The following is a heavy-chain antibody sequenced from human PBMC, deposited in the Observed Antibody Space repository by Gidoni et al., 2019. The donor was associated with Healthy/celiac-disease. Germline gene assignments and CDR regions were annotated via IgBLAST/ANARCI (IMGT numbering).Heavy chain of an antibody. J-gene: IGHJ4*02. Sequence: QVQLQQWGAGLLKPSETLSLTCAVYGGSFSGYYWSWIRQPPGKGLEWIGEINHSGSTNYNPSLKSRVTISVDTSKNQFSLKLSSVTAADTAVYYCARGLAFWSGYYFGYWGQGTLVTVSS. CDR1: GGSFSGYY. D-gene: IGHD3-3*01. CDR2: INHSGST. CDR3: ARGLAFWSGYYFGY. V-gene: IGHV4-34*01.